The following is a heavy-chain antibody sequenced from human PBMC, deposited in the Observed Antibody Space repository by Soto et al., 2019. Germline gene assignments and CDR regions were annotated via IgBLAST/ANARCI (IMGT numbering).Heavy chain of an antibody. D-gene: IGHD6-19*01. J-gene: IGHJ4*02. CDR2: ISGGGSTI. CDR3: ARDLGWAFDS. CDR1: GFTFSTFS. Sequence: EVQLVESGGGSVQPGGSLRLSCAASGFTFSTFSMNWVRQAPGRGLEWISYISGGGSTISYADSVKGRFTISRDNAKNSLSLQMVSITDEVTAVYYCARDLGWAFDSWGQGTLVTVSS. V-gene: IGHV3-48*02.